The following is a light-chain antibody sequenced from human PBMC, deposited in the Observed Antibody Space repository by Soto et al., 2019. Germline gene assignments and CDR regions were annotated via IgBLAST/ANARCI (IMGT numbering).Light chain of an antibody. CDR2: DAT. Sequence: DIQMTQSPSSLSASVGDRVTITCQASQDINNFLNWYQQKQGKAPEVLIYDATNLERGVPSRFSGSGSGTDFTLVSSSLQPEDKSIDYCQPYGSLRATFGQRTNLGI. J-gene: IGKJ2*01. V-gene: IGKV1-33*01. CDR3: QPYGSLRAT. CDR1: QDINNF.